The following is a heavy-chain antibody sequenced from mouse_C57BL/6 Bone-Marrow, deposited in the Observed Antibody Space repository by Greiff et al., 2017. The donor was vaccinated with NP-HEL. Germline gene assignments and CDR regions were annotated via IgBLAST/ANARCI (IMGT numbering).Heavy chain of an antibody. J-gene: IGHJ4*01. D-gene: IGHD1-1*01. CDR2: IYPRSGNT. CDR3: ARSYYYGSSLYAMDY. CDR1: GYTFTSYG. V-gene: IGHV1-81*01. Sequence: QVQLQQSGAELARPGASVKLSCKASGYTFTSYGISWVKQRTGQGLEWIGEIYPRSGNTYYNETFKGKATLTADKSSSTAYMELRSLTSEDSAVYFCARSYYYGSSLYAMDYWGQGTSVTVSS.